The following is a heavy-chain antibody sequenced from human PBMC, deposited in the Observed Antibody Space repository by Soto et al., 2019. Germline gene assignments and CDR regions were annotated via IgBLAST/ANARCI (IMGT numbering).Heavy chain of an antibody. CDR1: GYTFTSYD. V-gene: IGHV1-8*01. Sequence: ASVKVSCKASGYTFTSYDINWVRQATGQGLEWMGWMNPNSGNTGYAQKFQGRVTMTRNTSISTAYMELSSLRSEDTAVYYCAREGSGYYRAYYSYMDVWGKGTTVTVSS. CDR2: MNPNSGNT. CDR3: AREGSGYYRAYYSYMDV. J-gene: IGHJ6*03. D-gene: IGHD3-3*01.